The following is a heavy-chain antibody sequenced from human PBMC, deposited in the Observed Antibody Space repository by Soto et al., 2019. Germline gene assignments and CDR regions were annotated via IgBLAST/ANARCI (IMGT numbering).Heavy chain of an antibody. V-gene: IGHV4-38-2*01. CDR3: ARGWTFDY. D-gene: IGHD2-15*01. CDR1: GYSISSGYY. CDR2: VSHSGST. Sequence: PSETLSLTCAVSGYSISSGYYWGWIRQSPGKGLEWIGYVSHSGSTYYNPSLKSRVTTSIDTSKNQFSLKLTSVTAADTAVYYCARGWTFDYWGQGTLVTVSS. J-gene: IGHJ4*02.